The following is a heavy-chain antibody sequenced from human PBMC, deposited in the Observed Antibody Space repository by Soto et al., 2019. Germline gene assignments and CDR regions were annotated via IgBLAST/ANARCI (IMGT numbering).Heavy chain of an antibody. CDR1: GYTFTSYG. Sequence: ASVKVSCKASGYTFTSYGISWVRQAPGQGLEWMGWISAYNGNTNYAQKLQGRVTMTTDTSTSTAYMELRSLRSDDTAVYYCERDNERDRFDYWGQVTLVTVSS. J-gene: IGHJ4*02. D-gene: IGHD2-8*01. CDR3: ERDNERDRFDY. CDR2: ISAYNGNT. V-gene: IGHV1-18*01.